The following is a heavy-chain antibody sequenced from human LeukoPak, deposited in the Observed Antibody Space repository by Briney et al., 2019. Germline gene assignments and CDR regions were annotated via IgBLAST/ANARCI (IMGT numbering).Heavy chain of an antibody. D-gene: IGHD3-10*01. V-gene: IGHV4-59*01. CDR2: IYNSGT. CDR1: GGSITSTY. CDR3: AKGAGRRGGDN. J-gene: IGHJ4*02. Sequence: SETLSLTCTVSGGSITSTYWSWIRQPPGKGVEWIGYIYNSGTNYNPSLKSRVTISLDTSKNQISLELASVTAADTAVYYCAKGAGRRGGDNWGQGTLVTVSS.